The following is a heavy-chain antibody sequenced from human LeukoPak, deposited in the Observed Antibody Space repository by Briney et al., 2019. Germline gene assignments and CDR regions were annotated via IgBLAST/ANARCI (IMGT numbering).Heavy chain of an antibody. CDR3: ARAPIAVDHGFFDY. CDR2: INHSGST. Sequence: SETLSLTCAVYGGPFSGYYWSWIRQPPGKRLEWIGEINHSGSTNYNPSLKSRVTISVDTSKNQFSLKLSSVTAADTAVYYCARAPIAVDHGFFDYWGQGTLVTVSS. V-gene: IGHV4-34*01. CDR1: GGPFSGYY. J-gene: IGHJ4*02. D-gene: IGHD6-19*01.